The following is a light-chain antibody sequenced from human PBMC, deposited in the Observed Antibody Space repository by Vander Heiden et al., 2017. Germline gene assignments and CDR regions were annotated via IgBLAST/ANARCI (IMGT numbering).Light chain of an antibody. CDR3: QSYDSRLSGYV. Sequence: QSMLTQTPSVSRAPGQRVTISCTGSSSNIGAGYEVHWYQQLPGTAPKLLIYGNNNRPSGVPDRFSGSKSGTSASLAITGLQAEDEADYYCQSYDSRLSGYVFGTGTKVTVL. J-gene: IGLJ1*01. CDR2: GNN. V-gene: IGLV1-40*01. CDR1: SSNIGAGYE.